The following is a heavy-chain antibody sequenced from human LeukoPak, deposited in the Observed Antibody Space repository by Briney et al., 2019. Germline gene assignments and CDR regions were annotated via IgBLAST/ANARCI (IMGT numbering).Heavy chain of an antibody. D-gene: IGHD3-22*01. CDR1: GYTFTGYY. CDR3: ARGRSGYYDSLDRDAFDI. V-gene: IGHV1-8*03. J-gene: IGHJ3*02. Sequence: ASVKVSCKASGYTFTGYYMHWVRQAPGQGLEWMGWMNPNSGNTGYAQEFQGRVTITRNTSISTAYMELSSLRSEDTAVYYCARGRSGYYDSLDRDAFDIWGQGTMVTVSS. CDR2: MNPNSGNT.